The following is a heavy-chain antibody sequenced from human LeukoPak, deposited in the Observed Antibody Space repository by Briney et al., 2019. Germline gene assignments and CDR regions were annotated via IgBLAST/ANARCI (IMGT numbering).Heavy chain of an antibody. Sequence: SETLSLTCAVYGGSFSGYYWSWIRQPPGKGLEWIGGINHSGSTNYNPSLKSRVTISVDTSKNQFSLKLSSVTAADTAVYYCARSPGIAAARWFDPWGQGTLVTVSS. D-gene: IGHD6-13*01. J-gene: IGHJ5*02. V-gene: IGHV4-34*01. CDR3: ARSPGIAAARWFDP. CDR1: GGSFSGYY. CDR2: INHSGST.